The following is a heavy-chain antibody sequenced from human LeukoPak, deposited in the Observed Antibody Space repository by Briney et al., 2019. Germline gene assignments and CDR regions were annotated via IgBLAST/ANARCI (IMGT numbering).Heavy chain of an antibody. V-gene: IGHV3-74*01. CDR2: INADGSGT. CDR1: GFTFSSHW. J-gene: IGHJ5*02. CDR3: VRGALSDCRYTLCTRGNWFDP. D-gene: IGHD2-21*01. Sequence: PGGSLRLSCAASGFTFSSHWMHWVRQAPEKGLVGVAHINADGSGTYYAASVKGRFTISRDNAKNTLYLQMHSLTAEDTAVYYCVRGALSDCRYTLCTRGNWFDPWGQGTLVTV.